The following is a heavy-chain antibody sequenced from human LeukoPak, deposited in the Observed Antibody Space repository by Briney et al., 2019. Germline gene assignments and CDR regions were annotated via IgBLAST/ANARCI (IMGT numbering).Heavy chain of an antibody. Sequence: ASVKVSCKASGYTFTSYYMHWVRQAPGQGLEWMGIINPSGGSTSYAQKFQGRVTMTRDTSTSTVYMELSSLRSEDTAVYYCARDSMAVPAAMSTFDYWGQGTLVTVSS. V-gene: IGHV1-46*01. J-gene: IGHJ4*02. D-gene: IGHD2-2*01. CDR1: GYTFTSYY. CDR3: ARDSMAVPAAMSTFDY. CDR2: INPSGGST.